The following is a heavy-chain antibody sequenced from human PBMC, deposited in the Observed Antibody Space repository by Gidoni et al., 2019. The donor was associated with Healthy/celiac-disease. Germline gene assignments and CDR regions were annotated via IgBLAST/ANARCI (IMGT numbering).Heavy chain of an antibody. CDR3: ARSRGAAADWYFDL. D-gene: IGHD6-13*01. J-gene: IGHJ2*01. Sequence: EVQLVESGGGLVQPGGSLRLSCSASGFTFSSYDMHWVRQATGKGLEWVSAIGTAGDPYYPGSVKGRFTISRENAKNSLYLQMNSLRAGDTAVYYCARSRGAAADWYFDLWGRGTLVTVSS. CDR1: GFTFSSYD. CDR2: IGTAGDP. V-gene: IGHV3-13*05.